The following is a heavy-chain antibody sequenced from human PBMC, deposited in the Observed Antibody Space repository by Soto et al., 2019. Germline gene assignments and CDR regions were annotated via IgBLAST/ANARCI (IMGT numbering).Heavy chain of an antibody. V-gene: IGHV3-23*01. J-gene: IGHJ4*02. Sequence: EVRLLESGGGLVQPGGSLRLSCATSGLTFSNYAMSWVRQAPGGGLEWVSSMSGSSSTTYYADSVRGRFTISRDRYKNTLYLQMSSLRAEDTALYYCAKNQARELPRVIDFWGQGTLVTVSS. CDR2: MSGSSSTT. CDR3: AKNQARELPRVIDF. CDR1: GLTFSNYA. D-gene: IGHD1-7*01.